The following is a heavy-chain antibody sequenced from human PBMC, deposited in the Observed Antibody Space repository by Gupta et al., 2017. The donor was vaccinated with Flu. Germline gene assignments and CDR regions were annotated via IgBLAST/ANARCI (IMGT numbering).Heavy chain of an antibody. CDR3: ARVFDIVKEGCHI. CDR2: ISSSASYI. Sequence: EVQLVESGGGLVKPGGSLRLSCAASGFTFSTYYMNWVRQAPGKGLEWVSSISSSASYIYYADSVMGRFTIARENAEKSLFRQMNGLRAEDTAVDDGARVFDIVKEGCHIWGQGTMVTVSS. CDR1: GFTFSTYY. V-gene: IGHV3-21*01. D-gene: IGHD3-9*01. J-gene: IGHJ3*02.